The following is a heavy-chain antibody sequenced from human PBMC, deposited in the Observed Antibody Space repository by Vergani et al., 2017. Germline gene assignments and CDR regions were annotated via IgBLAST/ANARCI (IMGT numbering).Heavy chain of an antibody. V-gene: IGHV1-69*01. Sequence: QVQLVQSGAEVKKPGSSVKVSCKASGGTFSSYAISWVRQAPGQGLEWMGGIIPIFGTANYAQKFQGRVTITADESTSTAYMELSSLRSEDTAVYYCAGGGRYCSSTSCYTPFDYWGQGTLVTVSS. CDR2: IIPIFGTA. CDR3: AGGGRYCSSTSCYTPFDY. J-gene: IGHJ4*02. CDR1: GGTFSSYA. D-gene: IGHD2-2*02.